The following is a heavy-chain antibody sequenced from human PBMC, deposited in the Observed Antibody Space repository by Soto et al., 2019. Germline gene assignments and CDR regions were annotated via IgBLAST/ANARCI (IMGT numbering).Heavy chain of an antibody. CDR3: AKDQSIPCFDY. CDR2: ISSSRSYI. V-gene: IGHV3-21*01. J-gene: IGHJ4*02. D-gene: IGHD6-6*01. CDR1: GFTFSSYT. Sequence: GGSLRLSCAASGFTFSSYTMNWVRQAPGKGLEWVSSISSSRSYIYYADSVKGRFTISRDNSKNTLYLQMNSLRAEDTAVYYCAKDQSIPCFDYWGQGTLVTVSS.